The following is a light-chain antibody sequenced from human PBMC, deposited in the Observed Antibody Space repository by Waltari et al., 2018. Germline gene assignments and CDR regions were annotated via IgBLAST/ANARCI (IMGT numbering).Light chain of an antibody. CDR2: EVT. V-gene: IGLV2-23*02. CDR1: SNDVGSYNL. CDR3: SSYAGSTTLVI. J-gene: IGLJ2*01. Sequence: QSALTQPASVSGSPGQSITISCTGTSNDVGSYNLVSWYQRYPGKAPTLMIYEVTKRPSGVSSRFSGSKSGNTASLTISGLQAEDEADYYCSSYAGSTTLVIFGGGTKLTV.